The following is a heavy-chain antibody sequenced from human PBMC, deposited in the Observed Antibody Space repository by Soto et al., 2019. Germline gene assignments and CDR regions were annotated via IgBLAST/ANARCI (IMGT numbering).Heavy chain of an antibody. CDR2: IYYSGST. V-gene: IGHV4-39*01. Sequence: QLQLQESGPGLVKPSETLSLTCTVSGGSISSSSYYWGWIRQPPGKGLEWIGSIYYSGSTYYNPSLKSRVTISVDTSKNQFSLKLSSVTAADTAVYYCALRRGIPIYYYYYGMDVWGQGTTVTVSS. D-gene: IGHD6-13*01. J-gene: IGHJ6*02. CDR3: ALRRGIPIYYYYYGMDV. CDR1: GGSISSSSYY.